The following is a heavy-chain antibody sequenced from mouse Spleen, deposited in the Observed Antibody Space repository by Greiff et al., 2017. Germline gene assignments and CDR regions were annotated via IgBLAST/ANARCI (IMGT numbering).Heavy chain of an antibody. V-gene: IGHV1-22*01. CDR2: INPNNGGT. CDR3: AIHFAY. CDR1: GYTFTSYW. Sequence: VQLQQPGAELVKPGASVKLSCKASGYTFTSYWMHWVKQSHGKSLEWIGYINPNNGGTSYNQKFKGKATLTVNKSSSTAYMELRSLTSEDSAVYYCAIHFAYWGQGTLVTVSA. J-gene: IGHJ3*01.